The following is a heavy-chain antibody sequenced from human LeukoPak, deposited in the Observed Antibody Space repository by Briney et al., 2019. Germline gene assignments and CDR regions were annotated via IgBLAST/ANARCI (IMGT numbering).Heavy chain of an antibody. Sequence: PSETLSLTCAVYGGSFSGYYWSWIRQPPGKGLEWIGEINHSGSTNYNPSLKSRVTISVDTSKNQFSLKLSSVTAADTAVYYCARGRYSSSWYSPWYFDLWGRGTLVTVSS. D-gene: IGHD6-13*01. J-gene: IGHJ2*01. V-gene: IGHV4-34*01. CDR1: GGSFSGYY. CDR2: INHSGST. CDR3: ARGRYSSSWYSPWYFDL.